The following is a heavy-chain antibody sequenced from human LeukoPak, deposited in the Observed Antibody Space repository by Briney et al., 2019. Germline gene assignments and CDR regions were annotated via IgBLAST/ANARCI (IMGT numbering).Heavy chain of an antibody. J-gene: IGHJ4*02. V-gene: IGHV4-39*01. CDR1: GGSISSSSYY. Sequence: PSETLSLTCTVSGGSISSSSYYWGWIRQPPGKGLEWIGSIYYSGSTYYNPSLKSRVTISVDTSKSQFSLKLSSVTAADTAVYYCARGLPWYFDYWGQGTLVTVSS. CDR3: ARGLPWYFDY. CDR2: IYYSGST.